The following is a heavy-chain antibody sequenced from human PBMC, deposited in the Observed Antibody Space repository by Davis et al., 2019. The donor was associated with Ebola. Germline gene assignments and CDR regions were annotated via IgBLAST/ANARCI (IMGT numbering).Heavy chain of an antibody. CDR2: IKQDGSEK. D-gene: IGHD3-16*01. Sequence: GESLKISCAASGFTFSSYWMSWVRQAPGKGLEWVANIKQDGSEKYYVDSVKGRFTISRDNAKNSLDLQMNSLTDEDTAVYYCVRNWAYAFDFWGQGTMVTVSS. J-gene: IGHJ3*01. CDR1: GFTFSSYW. V-gene: IGHV3-7*01. CDR3: VRNWAYAFDF.